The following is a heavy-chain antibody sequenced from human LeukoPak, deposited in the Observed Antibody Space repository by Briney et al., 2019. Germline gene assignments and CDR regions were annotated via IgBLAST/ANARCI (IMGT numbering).Heavy chain of an antibody. J-gene: IGHJ4*02. CDR3: ARGGCSGGSCREGYFDY. D-gene: IGHD2-15*01. CDR1: GGSVSSRSSY. CDR2: IYYTGST. Sequence: SETLSLTCIVSGGSVSSRSSYWSWIRQPPGKGLECIVYIYYTGSTNYDPSLKSRVTISVETSKNQFSLKLSSVTAADTAVYYCARGGCSGGSCREGYFDYWGQGTLVTVSS. V-gene: IGHV4-61*01.